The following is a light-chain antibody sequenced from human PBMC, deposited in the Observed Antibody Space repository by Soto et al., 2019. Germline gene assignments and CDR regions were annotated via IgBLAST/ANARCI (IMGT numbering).Light chain of an antibody. J-gene: IGKJ5*01. CDR2: DAY. Sequence: EIVLTQSPGTPSLSPGERATLSCRASQSFRGLLAWYQQKPGQAPRLLIYDAYNRATGIPHRVSGSGPGTDFTLTISSLEPEDSAVYYCQQRHMWPITFGQGTRLEIK. CDR3: QQRHMWPIT. CDR1: QSFRGL. V-gene: IGKV3-11*01.